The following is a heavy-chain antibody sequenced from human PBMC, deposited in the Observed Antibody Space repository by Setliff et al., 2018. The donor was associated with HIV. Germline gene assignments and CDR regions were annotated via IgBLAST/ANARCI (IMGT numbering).Heavy chain of an antibody. D-gene: IGHD3-16*01. CDR2: MNPSTGEI. CDR1: GYSFTAYD. J-gene: IGHJ4*02. Sequence: ASVKVSCKTYGYSFTAYDINWVRQATGRGLEWMAWMNPSTGEIGYARKFQGRLTMTRDSSITTAFMELRGLRSEDTAIYYCARPSHVYDDDGPLGYWGQGTLVTVSS. V-gene: IGHV1-8*01. CDR3: ARPSHVYDDDGPLGY.